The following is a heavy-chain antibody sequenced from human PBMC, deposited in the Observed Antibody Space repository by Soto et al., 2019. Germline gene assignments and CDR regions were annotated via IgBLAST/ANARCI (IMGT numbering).Heavy chain of an antibody. Sequence: QITLKESGPTLVKPTQNLTLTCTLSGFSLSTSGVGVGWIRQSPGKALEWLAVIYWDDVKHYSPSLERRLTSTKDTSESEVVLTMTNMDPVDTATYYCARKGSGDYALDYWGQGILVTVSS. CDR1: GFSLSTSGVG. J-gene: IGHJ4*02. CDR3: ARKGSGDYALDY. CDR2: IYWDDVK. V-gene: IGHV2-5*02. D-gene: IGHD4-17*01.